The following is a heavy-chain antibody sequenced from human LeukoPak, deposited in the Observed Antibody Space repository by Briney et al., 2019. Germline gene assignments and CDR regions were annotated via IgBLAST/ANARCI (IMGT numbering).Heavy chain of an antibody. V-gene: IGHV3-30*02. CDR1: GFTFSTYG. CDR2: IRYDGNNK. J-gene: IGHJ4*02. D-gene: IGHD2-2*01. CDR3: AKIEGKYQLANVPDH. Sequence: PGGSLKLSCAASGFTFSTYGMHWVRQAPGKGLEWVAFIRYDGNNKYYADFVKGRFTIPRDNSKNTLYLHMNSLRTEGTAVYYCAKIEGKYQLANVPDHWGQGTLVTVSS.